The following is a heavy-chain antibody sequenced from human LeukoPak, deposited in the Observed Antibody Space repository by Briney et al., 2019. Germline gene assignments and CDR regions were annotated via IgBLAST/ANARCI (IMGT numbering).Heavy chain of an antibody. V-gene: IGHV4-39*07. Sequence: SETLSLTCTVSGGSISSSNYYWGWIRQPPGKGLEWIGSIYYSGSTYYNPSLKSRVTISVDTSKNQFSLKLTSVTAADTAVYYCARGMAGATKLDYWGQGTLVTVSS. D-gene: IGHD1-26*01. CDR3: ARGMAGATKLDY. J-gene: IGHJ4*02. CDR1: GGSISSSNYY. CDR2: IYYSGST.